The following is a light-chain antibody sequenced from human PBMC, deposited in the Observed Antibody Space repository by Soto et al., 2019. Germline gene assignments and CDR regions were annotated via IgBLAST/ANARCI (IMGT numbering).Light chain of an antibody. CDR3: AAWDDSLNGRV. J-gene: IGLJ1*01. Sequence: QSMLTQPPSASGTPGQRVTISWSGSSSNIGSNTVNWYQQLPGTAPKLLIYSNSQRPSGVPDRFSGSKSGTSASLAISGLQSEDEADYYCAAWDDSLNGRVFGTGTKVTVL. CDR2: SNS. CDR1: SSNIGSNT. V-gene: IGLV1-44*01.